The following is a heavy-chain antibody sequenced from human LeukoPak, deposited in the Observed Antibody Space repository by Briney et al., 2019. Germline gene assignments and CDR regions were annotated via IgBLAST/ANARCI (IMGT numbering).Heavy chain of an antibody. D-gene: IGHD6-13*01. V-gene: IGHV3-21*01. CDR3: ARDLAAAAGPFGY. J-gene: IGHJ4*02. Sequence: SGGSLRLYCAGSGFTFSSYSMKWERQAQGKGLEGGSSISSSSCYIYYADSVKGRFTISRDNAKNSLYLQMNSLRAEDTAVYYCARDLAAAAGPFGYWGQGTLVTVSS. CDR1: GFTFSSYS. CDR2: ISSSSCYI.